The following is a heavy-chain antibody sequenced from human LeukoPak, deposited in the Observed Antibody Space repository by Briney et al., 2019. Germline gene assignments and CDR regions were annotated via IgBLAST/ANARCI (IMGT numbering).Heavy chain of an antibody. D-gene: IGHD6-13*01. CDR3: ARDGFVVAAGTGSWFDP. CDR2: LSYSGST. CDR1: RGSISSSSYY. Sequence: SETLSLTCTVSRGSISSSSYYWGWIRQPPGKGLEWIGSLSYSGSTYYNPSLKSRVTISVDTSNNQFSLKLTSVTAADTAVYYCARDGFVVAAGTGSWFDPWGQGTLVTVSS. J-gene: IGHJ5*02. V-gene: IGHV4-39*07.